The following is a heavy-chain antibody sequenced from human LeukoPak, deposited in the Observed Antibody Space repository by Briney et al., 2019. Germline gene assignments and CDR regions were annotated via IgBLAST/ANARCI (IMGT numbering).Heavy chain of an antibody. CDR1: GYSFTSYW. V-gene: IGHV5-51*01. D-gene: IGHD3-10*01. CDR3: ARQYRGSSGGRPYYFDY. Sequence: GESLKISCKGSGYSFTSYWIGWVRQMPGKGLEWMGIIYPGDSDTRYSPSFQGQATISADKSISTAYLQWSSLKASDTAMYYCARQYRGSSGGRPYYFDYWGQGTLVTVSS. J-gene: IGHJ4*02. CDR2: IYPGDSDT.